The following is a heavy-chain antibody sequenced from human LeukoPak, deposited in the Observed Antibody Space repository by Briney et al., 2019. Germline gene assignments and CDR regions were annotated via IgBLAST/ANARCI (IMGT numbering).Heavy chain of an antibody. CDR1: GGSFSGYY. CDR3: ARAAITIFGVAQNWFDP. Sequence: SETLSLTCAVYGGSFSGYYWSWIRQPPGKGLEWIGEINHSGSTNYNPSLKSRVTISVDTSKNQFSLKLSSVTAADTAVYYCARAAITIFGVAQNWFDPWGQGTLVTVSS. CDR2: INHSGST. D-gene: IGHD3-3*01. J-gene: IGHJ5*02. V-gene: IGHV4-34*01.